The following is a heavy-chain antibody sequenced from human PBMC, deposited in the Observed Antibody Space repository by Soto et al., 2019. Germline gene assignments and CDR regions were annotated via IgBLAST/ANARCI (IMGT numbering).Heavy chain of an antibody. CDR2: IVPIFGKA. J-gene: IGHJ4*02. CDR3: ARGRDGSNYYFDY. D-gene: IGHD3-10*01. CDR1: GGTFSDSV. V-gene: IGHV1-69*01. Sequence: QVQLVQSGPEVKKPGSSVKVSCKASGGTFSDSVTSWVRQAPGQGLEWMGGIVPIFGKANLAEKFQDRVTITADESTSTAYVKLRSLRSEDTAVYYCARGRDGSNYYFDYWGQGTLVTVSS.